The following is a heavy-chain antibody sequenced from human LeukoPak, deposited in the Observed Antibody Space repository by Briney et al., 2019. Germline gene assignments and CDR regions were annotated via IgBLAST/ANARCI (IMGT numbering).Heavy chain of an antibody. J-gene: IGHJ3*02. D-gene: IGHD2-8*02. CDR2: INHSGST. CDR3: AGLLLVGAFDI. V-gene: IGHV4-34*01. CDR1: GGSFSGYY. Sequence: PSETLSLTCAVYGGSFSGYYWGWIRQPPGKWLEWIGEINHSGSTNYNPSLKSRVTISVDTSKNQFSLKLSSVTAADTAVYYCAGLLLVGAFDIWGRGTMVTVSS.